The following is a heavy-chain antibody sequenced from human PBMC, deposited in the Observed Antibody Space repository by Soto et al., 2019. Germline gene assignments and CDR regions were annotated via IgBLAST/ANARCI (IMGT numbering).Heavy chain of an antibody. J-gene: IGHJ4*02. Sequence: ASVKVSCKASGYTFTSYGISCVRQAPGQVLEWMGWISAYNGNTNYAQKLQGRVTMTTDTSTSTAYMELRSLRSDDTAVYYCARDLITFGGVIAYPGDYWGQGTLVTVSS. D-gene: IGHD3-16*02. CDR1: GYTFTSYG. CDR3: ARDLITFGGVIAYPGDY. V-gene: IGHV1-18*04. CDR2: ISAYNGNT.